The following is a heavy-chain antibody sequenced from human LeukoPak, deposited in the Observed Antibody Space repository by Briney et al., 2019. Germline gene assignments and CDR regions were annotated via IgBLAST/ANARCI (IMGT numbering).Heavy chain of an antibody. CDR3: ARCAKYYDILTGYPTFDY. J-gene: IGHJ4*02. Sequence: GASVKVSCKASGYTFTSYGISWVRQAPGQGLEWMGWISPYNGNTNYAQKLQGRVTMTTDTSTSTAYMELRSLRSDDTAVYYCARCAKYYDILTGYPTFDYWGQGTLVTVSS. CDR2: ISPYNGNT. V-gene: IGHV1-18*01. CDR1: GYTFTSYG. D-gene: IGHD3-9*01.